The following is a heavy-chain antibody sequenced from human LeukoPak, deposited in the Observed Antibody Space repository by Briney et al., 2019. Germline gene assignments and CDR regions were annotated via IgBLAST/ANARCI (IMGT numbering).Heavy chain of an antibody. CDR3: ARANRGGSSSSRKDFDY. Sequence: GGSLRLSCVASGFSFSDHWMNWFRQAPGRGLEWVDTIKKEGSEQYYVDSMKGRFTISRDNAKNSVYLQINSLRAEDTAVYYCARANRGGSSSSRKDFDYWGQGTLVTVSS. D-gene: IGHD6-13*01. J-gene: IGHJ4*02. CDR2: IKKEGSEQ. V-gene: IGHV3-7*01. CDR1: GFSFSDHW.